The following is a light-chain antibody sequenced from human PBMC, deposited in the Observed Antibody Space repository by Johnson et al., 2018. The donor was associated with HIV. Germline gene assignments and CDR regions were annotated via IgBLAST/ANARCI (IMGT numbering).Light chain of an antibody. CDR3: GTWDSSLSAPRYV. V-gene: IGLV1-51*01. J-gene: IGLJ1*01. CDR2: DTY. CDR1: NSNIGSNY. Sequence: QSVLTQPPSVSAAPGQKVTISCSGSNSNIGSNYVSWYQQVPGTAPKLLIFDTYQRPSGIPDRFSGSKSGTSATLGITGLQTGDEADYYCGTWDSSLSAPRYVFGTGTKVTVL.